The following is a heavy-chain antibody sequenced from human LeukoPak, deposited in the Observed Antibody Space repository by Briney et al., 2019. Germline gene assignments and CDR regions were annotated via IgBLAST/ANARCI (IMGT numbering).Heavy chain of an antibody. CDR2: INPNSGGT. J-gene: IGHJ4*02. V-gene: IGHV1-2*06. CDR3: AILWQTTVTTWRAFDY. Sequence: GASVKVSCKASGYTSTGYYMHWVRQAPGQGLEWMGRINPNSGGTNYAQKFQGRVTVTRDTSISTAYMELSRLRSDDTAVYYCAILWQTTVTTWRAFDYWGQGTLVTVSS. CDR1: GYTSTGYY. D-gene: IGHD4-17*01.